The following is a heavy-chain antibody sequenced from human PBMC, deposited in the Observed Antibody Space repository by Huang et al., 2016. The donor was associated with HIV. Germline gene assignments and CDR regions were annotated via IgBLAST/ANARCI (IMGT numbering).Heavy chain of an antibody. CDR1: GFTLSGSA. CDR3: SRHPFDYYDSTDTGALDI. V-gene: IGHV3-73*01. Sequence: AASGFTLSGSAMHWVRQASGGGLQWVGRIRSKINGYATVYSASVKGRFTISRDDSKNTAYLQMNSLKTEDTAVYYCSRHPFDYYDSTDTGALDIWGQGTMVTVSS. CDR2: IRSKINGYAT. J-gene: IGHJ3*02. D-gene: IGHD3-22*01.